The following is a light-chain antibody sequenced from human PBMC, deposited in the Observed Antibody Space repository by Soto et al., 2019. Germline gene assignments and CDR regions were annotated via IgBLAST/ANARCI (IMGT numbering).Light chain of an antibody. CDR3: QQYSPLLVT. CDR1: HDINNY. J-gene: IGKJ4*01. V-gene: IGKV1-33*01. Sequence: DIQMTQSPSSLSASVGDRVTITCQASHDINNYLNWFQQKPGKAPELLIYDASNLEAGVPSRFSASRSGTEFTFTITNLQPEDVATYYCQQYSPLLVTFGGGTKVEIK. CDR2: DAS.